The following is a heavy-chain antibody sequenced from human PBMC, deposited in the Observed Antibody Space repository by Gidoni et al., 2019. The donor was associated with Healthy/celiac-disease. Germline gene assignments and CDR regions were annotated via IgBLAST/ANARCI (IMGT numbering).Heavy chain of an antibody. CDR1: GFTFSSSE. D-gene: IGHD6-19*01. V-gene: IGHV3-48*03. CDR3: ARDFRSSGWSQTRVRFDY. J-gene: IGHJ4*02. Sequence: EVQLVESGGGLVQPGGSLRLSCAASGFTFSSSEMNWVRQDPGKGLEWVSYISSSGSTIYYADSVKGRFTISRDNAKNSLYLQMNSLRAEDTAVYYCARDFRSSGWSQTRVRFDYWGQGTLVTVSS. CDR2: ISSSGSTI.